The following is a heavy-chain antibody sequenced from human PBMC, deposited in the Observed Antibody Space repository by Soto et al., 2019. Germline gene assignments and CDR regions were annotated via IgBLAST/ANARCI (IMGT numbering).Heavy chain of an antibody. V-gene: IGHV3-23*01. Sequence: EVQLLESGGGLVQPGGSLRLSWAASGFTFSSYAMSWVRQAPGKGLEWVSAISGSGGSTYYADSVKGRFTISRDNSKNTLYLQMNSLRAEDTAVYYCARQTYSSGWYVGDDFDYWGQGTLVTVSS. CDR2: ISGSGGST. CDR1: GFTFSSYA. J-gene: IGHJ4*02. D-gene: IGHD6-19*01. CDR3: ARQTYSSGWYVGDDFDY.